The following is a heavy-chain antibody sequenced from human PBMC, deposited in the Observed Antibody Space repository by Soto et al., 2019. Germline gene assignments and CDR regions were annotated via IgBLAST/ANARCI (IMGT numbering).Heavy chain of an antibody. V-gene: IGHV4-59*01. Sequence: ASETLSLTCTVSGGSISSYYWSWIRQPPGKGLEWIGYIYYSGSTNYNPSLKSRVTISVDTSKNHFSLKLSFVTAADTAVYYCARSRGGYFDYWGQGTLVTVSS. CDR1: GGSISSYY. CDR2: IYYSGST. CDR3: ARSRGGYFDY. D-gene: IGHD3-16*01. J-gene: IGHJ4*02.